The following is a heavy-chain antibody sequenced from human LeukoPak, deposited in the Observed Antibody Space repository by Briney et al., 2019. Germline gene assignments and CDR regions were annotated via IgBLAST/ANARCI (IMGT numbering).Heavy chain of an antibody. CDR1: GGSISSSSYY. CDR2: IYYSGST. V-gene: IGHV4-39*01. J-gene: IGHJ3*02. CDR3: AAREDFWNKKAFDI. D-gene: IGHD3-3*01. Sequence: SETLSLTCTVSGGSISSSSYYWGWIRQPPGKGLEWIGSIYYSGSTYYNPSLKSRVTISVDTSKNQFSLKLSSVTAADTAVYYCAAREDFWNKKAFDIWGQGTMVTVSS.